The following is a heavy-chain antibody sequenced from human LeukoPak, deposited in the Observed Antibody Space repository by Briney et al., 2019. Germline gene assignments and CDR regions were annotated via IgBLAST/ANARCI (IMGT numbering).Heavy chain of an antibody. CDR1: GYTFTTYA. Sequence: ASVKVSCKASGYTFTTYAMNWVRQATGQGLEWMGWMNPNSGNTGYAQKFQGRVTITRNTSISTAYMELSSLRSEDTAVYYCARATTVTTPYYYYYMDVWGKGTTVTVSS. CDR2: MNPNSGNT. J-gene: IGHJ6*03. D-gene: IGHD4-17*01. CDR3: ARATTVTTPYYYYYMDV. V-gene: IGHV1-8*03.